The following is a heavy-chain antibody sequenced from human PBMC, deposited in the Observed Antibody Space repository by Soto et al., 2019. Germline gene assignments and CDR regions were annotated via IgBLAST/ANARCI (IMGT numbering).Heavy chain of an antibody. Sequence: GGTLRLSCAASGFTFSDYYIHWIRRAPGKGLEWISYISGNGEIIQYAASARGRFTISRDNAENSVYLEMDSLRAEDTALYYCARDVDADFRTDFDYWGRGTLVTVSS. D-gene: IGHD4-17*01. J-gene: IGHJ4*02. V-gene: IGHV3-11*01. CDR1: GFTFSDYY. CDR2: ISGNGEII. CDR3: ARDVDADFRTDFDY.